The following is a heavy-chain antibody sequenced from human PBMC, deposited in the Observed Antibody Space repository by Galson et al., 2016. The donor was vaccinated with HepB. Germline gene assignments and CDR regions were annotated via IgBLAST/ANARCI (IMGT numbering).Heavy chain of an antibody. D-gene: IGHD3-10*01. J-gene: IGHJ2*01. CDR3: ARVFLVRGVIGSYLDV. V-gene: IGHV3-11*04. CDR1: GFNFSDYH. CDR2: ISSSGTSK. Sequence: SLRLSCAASGFNFSDYHMTWFRQAPGKGLEWISYISSSGTSKYYAESPKGRCTISRDNAKKSLHLQMDSLSGDDTAVYYCARVFLVRGVIGSYLDVWGRGTLVSVSS.